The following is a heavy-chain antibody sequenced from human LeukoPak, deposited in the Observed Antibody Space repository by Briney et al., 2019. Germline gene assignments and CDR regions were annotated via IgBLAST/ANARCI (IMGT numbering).Heavy chain of an antibody. Sequence: GGSLRLSCAASGFTFTSYSMNWVRQAPGKGREWVSTISGGGGSTYYADSVKGRFTISRDNSKNTLYLQVNSLRAEDTAVYYCAKGGKWDVTPFDYWGQGTLVTVSS. CDR3: AKGGKWDVTPFDY. CDR2: ISGGGGST. CDR1: GFTFTSYS. D-gene: IGHD1-26*01. V-gene: IGHV3-23*01. J-gene: IGHJ4*02.